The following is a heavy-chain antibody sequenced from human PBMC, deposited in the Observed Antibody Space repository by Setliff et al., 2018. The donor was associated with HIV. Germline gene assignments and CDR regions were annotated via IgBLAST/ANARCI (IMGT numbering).Heavy chain of an antibody. V-gene: IGHV1-2*02. CDR1: GYTLTGYY. CDR3: ARGGALSGSFFPNWLDP. J-gene: IGHJ5*02. CDR2: INPHSGNT. Sequence: ASVKVSCKASGYTLTGYYMHWVRLAPGLGLEWMGWINPHSGNTDFAQRFQGRITMTRDTPINTVYMDLSRLTSDDTGIYYCARGGALSGSFFPNWLDPWGQGTLVTVSS. D-gene: IGHD6-19*01.